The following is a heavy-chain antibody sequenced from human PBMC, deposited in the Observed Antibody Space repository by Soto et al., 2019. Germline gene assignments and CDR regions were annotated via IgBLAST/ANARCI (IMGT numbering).Heavy chain of an antibody. V-gene: IGHV4-34*01. CDR1: GGSFSGYY. J-gene: IGHJ5*02. Sequence: SETLSLTCAVYGGSFSGYYWTWIRQPPGTGLEWIGEINHSGSTNYNPSLKSRVTISVDTSKNQFSLKLTSVTAADTAVYYCARETYGDYGGYFDPWGQGIQVTVSS. CDR3: ARETYGDYGGYFDP. CDR2: INHSGST. D-gene: IGHD4-17*01.